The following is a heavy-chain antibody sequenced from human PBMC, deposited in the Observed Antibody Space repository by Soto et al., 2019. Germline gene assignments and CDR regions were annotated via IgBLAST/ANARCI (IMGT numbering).Heavy chain of an antibody. CDR1: GFTFSNYW. V-gene: IGHV3-74*01. J-gene: IGHJ1*01. CDR2: IKSDGSST. Sequence: EVQMVESGGGLVQPGGSLRLSCAASGFTFSNYWMHWFRQAPGKGLVWVSRIKSDGSSTSYADSVKGRFTISRDNAKKTLYLQMNILRAEDTAVYYCARSWGGELVSWGQGALITIST. CDR3: ARSWGGELVS. D-gene: IGHD3-16*01.